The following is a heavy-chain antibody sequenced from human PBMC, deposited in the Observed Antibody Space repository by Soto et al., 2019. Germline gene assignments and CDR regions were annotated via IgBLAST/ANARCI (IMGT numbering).Heavy chain of an antibody. Sequence: PSETLSLTCTVSGGSVSSGSYYWSWIRQPPGKGLEWIGYIYYSGSTNYNPSLKSRVTISVDTSKNQFSLKLSSVTAADTAVYYCARDAWWEPASIFYWGQGTLVTVSS. CDR3: ARDAWWEPASIFY. J-gene: IGHJ4*02. V-gene: IGHV4-61*01. CDR2: IYYSGST. D-gene: IGHD2-15*01. CDR1: GGSVSSGSYY.